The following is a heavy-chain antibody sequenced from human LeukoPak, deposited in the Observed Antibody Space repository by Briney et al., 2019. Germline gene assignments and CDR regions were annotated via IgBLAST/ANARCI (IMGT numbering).Heavy chain of an antibody. CDR3: ARAVRNQLLSDY. CDR2: MNPNSGNT. V-gene: IGHV1-8*02. D-gene: IGHD2-2*01. CDR1: GYTFTSYA. Sequence: ASVKVSCKASGYTFTSYAMNWVRQAPGQGLEWMGWMNPNSGNTGYVQRFQGRVTMTGDTSISTAYMELSSLMSDDTAVYYCARAVRNQLLSDYWGQGTLVTVSS. J-gene: IGHJ4*02.